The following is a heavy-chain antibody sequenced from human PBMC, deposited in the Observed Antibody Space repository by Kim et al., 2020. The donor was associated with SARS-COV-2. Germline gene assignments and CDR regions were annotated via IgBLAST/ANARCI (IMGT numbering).Heavy chain of an antibody. J-gene: IGHJ4*02. D-gene: IGHD6-19*01. V-gene: IGHV3-11*01. CDR3: SKGIAVAGTGFDY. Sequence: YAEPVKGRFTISRDNAKNSLYLKMNSLRAEDTAVYYCSKGIAVAGTGFDYWGQGTLVTVSS.